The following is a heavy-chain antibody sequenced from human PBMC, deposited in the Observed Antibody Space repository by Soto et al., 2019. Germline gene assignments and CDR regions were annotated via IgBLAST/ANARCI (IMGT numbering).Heavy chain of an antibody. CDR1: GYTFTSYD. D-gene: IGHD1-26*01. V-gene: IGHV1-8*01. CDR3: ARETGGGSYLDY. CDR2: MNPNSGNT. J-gene: IGHJ4*02. Sequence: QVQLVQSGAEVKKPGASVKVSCKTSGYTFTSYDINWVRQATGQGLEWMGWMNPNSGNTGYAQKFQGRGTMTRNTSLSTAYLELSSLRSEDTAVYYWARETGGGSYLDYWGQGTLVTVSS.